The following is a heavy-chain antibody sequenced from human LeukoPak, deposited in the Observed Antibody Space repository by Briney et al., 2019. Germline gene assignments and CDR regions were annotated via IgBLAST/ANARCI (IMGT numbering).Heavy chain of an antibody. Sequence: PGGSLRLSCAASGFTFSSFDMSWVRQAPGEGLEWVSAISGSGGSTYNADSVKGRFTISRDNSKNSLYLQMNSLRAEDTAVYYCARYSGSYGWGQGTLVTVSS. CDR1: GFTFSSFD. CDR3: ARYSGSYG. CDR2: ISGSGGST. V-gene: IGHV3-23*01. J-gene: IGHJ4*02. D-gene: IGHD1-26*01.